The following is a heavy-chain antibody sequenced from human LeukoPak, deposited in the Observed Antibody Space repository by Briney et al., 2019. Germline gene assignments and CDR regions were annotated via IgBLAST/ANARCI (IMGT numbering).Heavy chain of an antibody. D-gene: IGHD6-6*01. J-gene: IGHJ4*02. V-gene: IGHV4-59*01. CDR3: ARSIAARRGYYFDY. CDR1: GGSISSYY. Sequence: PAETLSLTCTVSGGSISSYYWSWIRQPPGKGLEWIGYIYYSGSTNYNPSLKSRVTISVDTSKNQFSLKVSSVTAADTAVYYCARSIAARRGYYFDYWGQGTLFTVSS. CDR2: IYYSGST.